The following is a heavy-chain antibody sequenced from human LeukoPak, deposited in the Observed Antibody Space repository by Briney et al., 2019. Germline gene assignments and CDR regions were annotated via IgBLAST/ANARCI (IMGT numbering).Heavy chain of an antibody. CDR1: GYIFVTSD. V-gene: IGHV1-8*01. J-gene: IGHJ4*02. D-gene: IGHD4-17*01. CDR3: ARGKYGDYYFDY. Sequence: ASVKVSCKASGYIFVTSDINWVRQAAGQGLEWMGWMNPLSGNTGYAQKFQDRVTMTRNTSIGTAYMELSSLRSEDTAVYYCARGKYGDYYFDYWGQGTLVTVSS. CDR2: MNPLSGNT.